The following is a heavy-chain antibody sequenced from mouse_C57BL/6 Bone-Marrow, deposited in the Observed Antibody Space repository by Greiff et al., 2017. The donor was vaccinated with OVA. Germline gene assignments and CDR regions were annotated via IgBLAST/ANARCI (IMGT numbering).Heavy chain of an antibody. V-gene: IGHV5-17*01. CDR3: ARSNYWNFDV. CDR2: ISSGSSTV. J-gene: IGHJ1*03. Sequence: EVQVVESGGGLVKPGGSLKLSCAASGFSFSDYGMHWVRQSPVKGLEWVAYISSGSSTVYYAATVKGRFTISRDNAKNTLFLQMTSLRSDDTAMDYCARSNYWNFDVWGTGTTVTVSS. CDR1: GFSFSDYG.